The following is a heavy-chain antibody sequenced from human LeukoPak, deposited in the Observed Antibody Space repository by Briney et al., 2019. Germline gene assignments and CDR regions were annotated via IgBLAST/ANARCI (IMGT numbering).Heavy chain of an antibody. CDR3: ARSQSVWAAPVFDN. Sequence: PSETLSLTCSVSGSLSGYSWTWIRQSPGQGLEWIGEVNESGRSKYSPSLKSRVTISRDTSKKHFSLDLRSLTAADTAVYYCARSQSVWAAPVFDNWGQGTMVTVS. CDR2: VNESGRS. D-gene: IGHD7-27*01. CDR1: GSLSGYS. J-gene: IGHJ3*02. V-gene: IGHV4-34*01.